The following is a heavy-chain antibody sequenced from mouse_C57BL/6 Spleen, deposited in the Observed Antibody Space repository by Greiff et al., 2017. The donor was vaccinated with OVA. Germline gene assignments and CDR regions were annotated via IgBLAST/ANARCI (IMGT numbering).Heavy chain of an antibody. Sequence: QVQLQQPGAELVKPGASVKLSCKASGYTFTSYWMHWVKQRPGQGLEWIGMIHPNSGSTYYNEKFKSQATLTVDKSSSTAYLQLSLLTSEDSAVYYCARGGMVYCDDWGKGTTRTVSS. J-gene: IGHJ2*01. CDR2: IHPNSGST. CDR3: ARGGMVYCDD. V-gene: IGHV1-64*01. D-gene: IGHD1-1*02. CDR1: GYTFTSYW.